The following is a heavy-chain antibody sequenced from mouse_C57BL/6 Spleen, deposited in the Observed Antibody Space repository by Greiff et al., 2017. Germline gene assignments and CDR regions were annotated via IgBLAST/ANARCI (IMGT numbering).Heavy chain of an antibody. CDR1: GYAFSSSW. CDR2: IYPGDGDT. CDR3: AREVDGYFFTY. J-gene: IGHJ3*01. V-gene: IGHV1-82*01. Sequence: QVQLQQSGPELVKPGASVKISCKASGYAFSSSWMNWVKQRPGTGLEWIGRIYPGDGDTNYNGKFKGKATLTADKSSSTAYMQLSSLTSEDSAVYFCAREVDGYFFTYWGQGTLVTVSA. D-gene: IGHD2-3*01.